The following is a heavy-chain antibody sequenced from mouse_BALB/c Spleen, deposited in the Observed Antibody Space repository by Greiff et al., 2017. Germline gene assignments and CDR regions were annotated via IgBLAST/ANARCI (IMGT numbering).Heavy chain of an antibody. CDR2: IYPGDGDT. CDR1: GYAFSSYW. V-gene: IGHV1-80*01. CDR3: AREGGIYYAMDY. J-gene: IGHJ4*01. Sequence: VQLQQSGAELVRPGSSVKISCKASGYAFSSYWMNWVKQRPGQGLEWIGQIYPGDGDTNYNGKFKGKATLTADKSSSTAYMQLSSLTSEDSAVYFCAREGGIYYAMDYWGQGTSVTVSS.